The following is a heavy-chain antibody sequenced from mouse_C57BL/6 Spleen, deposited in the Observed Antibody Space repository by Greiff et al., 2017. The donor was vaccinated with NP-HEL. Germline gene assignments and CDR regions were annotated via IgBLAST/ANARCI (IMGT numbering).Heavy chain of an antibody. V-gene: IGHV1-69*01. CDR1: GYTFTSYW. D-gene: IGHD1-1*01. CDR3: ARFITTVVPYYFDY. CDR2: IDPSDSYT. J-gene: IGHJ2*01. Sequence: QVQLQQSGAELVMPGASVKLSCKASGYTFTSYWMHWVKQRPGQGLEWIGEIDPSDSYTNYNQKFKGKSTLTVDKSSSTAYMQLSSLTSEDSAVYYCARFITTVVPYYFDYWGQGTTLTVSS.